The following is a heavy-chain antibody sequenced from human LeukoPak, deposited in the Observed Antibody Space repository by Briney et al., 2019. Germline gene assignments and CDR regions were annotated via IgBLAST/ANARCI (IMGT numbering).Heavy chain of an antibody. CDR1: GFTFSTYG. CDR2: IRYDGSNK. V-gene: IGHV3-30*02. Sequence: PGGSLSLSCPGPGFTFSTYGMYGVRQAQGRGREGVAFIRYDGSNKYYADSVKGRFTISRDNSKNTLYLQMNSLRAEDTAVYYCARGPSGYHNTGGQGTLVTVSS. CDR3: ARGPSGYHNT. J-gene: IGHJ4*02. D-gene: IGHD5-12*01.